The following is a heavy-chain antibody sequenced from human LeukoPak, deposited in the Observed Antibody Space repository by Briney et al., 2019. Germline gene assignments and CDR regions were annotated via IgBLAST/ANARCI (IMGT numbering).Heavy chain of an antibody. Sequence: SETLSLTCAVYGESFSGYYWSWIRQPPGKGLEWIGEINHSGSTNYNPSLKSRVTISVDTSKNQFSLKLSSVTAADTAVYYCARQRGYCSGGSCYLFTSWFDPWGQGTLVTVSS. J-gene: IGHJ5*02. CDR1: GESFSGYY. CDR3: ARQRGYCSGGSCYLFTSWFDP. CDR2: INHSGST. D-gene: IGHD2-15*01. V-gene: IGHV4-34*01.